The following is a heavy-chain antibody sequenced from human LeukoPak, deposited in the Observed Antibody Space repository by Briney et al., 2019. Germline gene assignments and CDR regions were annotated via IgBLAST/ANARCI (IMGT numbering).Heavy chain of an antibody. CDR3: AALGYCSGGSCSLNYPFDY. Sequence: SETLSLTCTASGGSIAGYYWSWIRQSPGKGLEWIAYIYNSVTTNYNPSLKSRVTISVDTSKNQFSLKLSSVTAADTAVYYCAALGYCSGGSCSLNYPFDYWGQGTLVTVSS. CDR1: GGSIAGYY. V-gene: IGHV4-59*03. D-gene: IGHD2-15*01. J-gene: IGHJ4*02. CDR2: IYNSVTT.